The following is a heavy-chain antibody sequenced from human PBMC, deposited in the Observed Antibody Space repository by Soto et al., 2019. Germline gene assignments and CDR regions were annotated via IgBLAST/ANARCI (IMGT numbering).Heavy chain of an antibody. D-gene: IGHD2-2*01. CDR2: IYPGDSDT. CDR3: ARLAGYCSSTSCYNWFDP. CDR1: GYSFTSYW. Sequence: GESLKISCKGSGYSFTSYWIGWVCQMPGKGLEWMGIIYPGDSDTRYSPSFQGQVTISADKSISTAYLQWSSLKASDTAMYYCARLAGYCSSTSCYNWFDPWGQGTLVTVSS. V-gene: IGHV5-51*01. J-gene: IGHJ5*02.